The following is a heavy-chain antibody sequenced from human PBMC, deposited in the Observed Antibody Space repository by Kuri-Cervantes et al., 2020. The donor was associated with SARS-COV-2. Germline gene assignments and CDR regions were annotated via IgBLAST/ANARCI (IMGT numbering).Heavy chain of an antibody. Sequence: GGSLRLSCAASGFTFSRSWMLGVRQAPGKGLVWVSRINSDGSVTSYPDSVEGRFTISRDNAKNTLYLQMNSLRAEDTAVYYCAKKGDYSNYAERPHYYYYYMDVWGKGTTVTVSS. J-gene: IGHJ6*03. CDR3: AKKGDYSNYAERPHYYYYYMDV. V-gene: IGHV3-74*01. D-gene: IGHD4-11*01. CDR1: GFTFSRSW. CDR2: INSDGSVT.